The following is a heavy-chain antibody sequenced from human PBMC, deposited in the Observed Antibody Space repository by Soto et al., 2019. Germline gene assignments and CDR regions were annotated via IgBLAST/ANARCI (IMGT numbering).Heavy chain of an antibody. V-gene: IGHV4-31*01. D-gene: IGHD2-15*01. CDR1: GGPISSGGYY. J-gene: IGHJ5*02. CDR2: IYYSGST. Sequence: SETLSLTCTVSGGPISSGGYYWSWIRQHPGKGLEWIGYIYYSGSTYYNQSLKSQVTISVDTSKNQFSLKLSSVTAAETDAYYCARVRYCSGGSCYPRFDPWGQGTLVT. CDR3: ARVRYCSGGSCYPRFDP.